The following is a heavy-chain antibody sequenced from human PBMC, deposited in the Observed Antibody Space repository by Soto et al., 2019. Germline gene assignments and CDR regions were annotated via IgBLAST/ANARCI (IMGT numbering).Heavy chain of an antibody. CDR2: IGTAGDT. CDR3: ARDRAYDSSVWFDP. D-gene: IGHD3-22*01. Sequence: PGGSLRLSCGASGFTFSSYDMHWVRQATGKGLEWVSAIGTAGDTYYPGSVKGRFTISRENAKNSLYLQMNSLRAEDTAVYYCARDRAYDSSVWFDPWGQGTLVTV. CDR1: GFTFSSYD. J-gene: IGHJ5*02. V-gene: IGHV3-13*01.